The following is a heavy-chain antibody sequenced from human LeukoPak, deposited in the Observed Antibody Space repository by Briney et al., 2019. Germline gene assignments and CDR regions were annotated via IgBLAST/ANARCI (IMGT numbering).Heavy chain of an antibody. CDR3: ANLDYYDTELDY. Sequence: PGGSLRLSCAASGFPFSYYAMTWVRQAPGKGLEWVSAISSGGTTYYADSVKGWFTISRDNSRNTLYLQLNSLRAEDTAVYYCANLDYYDTELDYWGQGTLVTVSS. V-gene: IGHV3-23*01. CDR1: GFPFSYYA. J-gene: IGHJ4*02. CDR2: ISSGGTT. D-gene: IGHD3-22*01.